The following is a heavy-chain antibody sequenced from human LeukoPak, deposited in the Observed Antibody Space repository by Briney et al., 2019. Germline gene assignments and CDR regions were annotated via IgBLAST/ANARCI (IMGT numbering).Heavy chain of an antibody. Sequence: GGSLRLSCAASGFTVSSNYMSWVRQAPGKGLEWVSVIYSGGTTYYADSVKGRFTISRDNSKNTLYLQMNSLRAEDTAVYYCARDAKGIRFAIFYYFDYWGQGTLVTVSS. J-gene: IGHJ4*02. D-gene: IGHD2-21*01. V-gene: IGHV3-66*02. CDR1: GFTVSSNY. CDR3: ARDAKGIRFAIFYYFDY. CDR2: IYSGGTT.